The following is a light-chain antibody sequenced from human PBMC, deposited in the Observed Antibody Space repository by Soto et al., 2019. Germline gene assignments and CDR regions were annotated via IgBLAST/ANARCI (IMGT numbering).Light chain of an antibody. CDR3: QQYYSYLIT. J-gene: IGKJ5*01. V-gene: IGKV1-8*01. Sequence: AIRMTQSPSSLSASTGDRVTITCRASQGISSYLAWYQQKPGKAPKLQIYAASTLQSGVPSRFSGSGSGTDFTLTISCLQSEDFATYYCQQYYSYLITFGQGTRLEI. CDR1: QGISSY. CDR2: AAS.